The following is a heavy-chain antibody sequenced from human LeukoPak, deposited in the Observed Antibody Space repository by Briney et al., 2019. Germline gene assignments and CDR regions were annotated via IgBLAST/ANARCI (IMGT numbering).Heavy chain of an antibody. J-gene: IGHJ5*02. CDR1: GYTLTELS. Sequence: ASVEVSCKVSGYTLTELSMHWVRQAPGKGLEWMGGFDPEDGETIYAQKFQGRVTMTEDTSTDTAYMELSSLRSEDTAVYYCATHYGDYNSQGWFDPWGQGTLVTVSS. CDR3: ATHYGDYNSQGWFDP. V-gene: IGHV1-24*01. CDR2: FDPEDGET. D-gene: IGHD4-17*01.